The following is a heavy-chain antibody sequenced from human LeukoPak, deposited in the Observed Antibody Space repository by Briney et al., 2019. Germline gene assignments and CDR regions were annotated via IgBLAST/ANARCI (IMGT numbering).Heavy chain of an antibody. D-gene: IGHD6-19*01. J-gene: IGHJ5*02. Sequence: GGCLRLSCAASGFTFSIYAMSWVRQPPGKGLEWVSAISGSGGSTYYADSVKGRFTISRDNSNNTLYLQMNSLRAEDTAVYYCAKDRGSQQWRPSWFDHWGQGTLVTVSS. CDR2: ISGSGGST. V-gene: IGHV3-23*01. CDR1: GFTFSIYA. CDR3: AKDRGSQQWRPSWFDH.